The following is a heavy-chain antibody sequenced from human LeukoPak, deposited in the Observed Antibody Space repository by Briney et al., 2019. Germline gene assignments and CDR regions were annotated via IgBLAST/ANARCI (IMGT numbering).Heavy chain of an antibody. CDR2: INHSGST. CDR1: GGSFSGYY. CDR3: ARIRRAYCSSTSCRSKINWFDP. Sequence: SETLSLTCAVYGGSFSGYYWSRIRQPPGKGLEWIGEINHSGSTNYNPSLKSRVTISVDTSKNQFSLKLSSVTAADTAVYYCARIRRAYCSSTSCRSKINWFDPWGQGTLVTVSS. J-gene: IGHJ5*02. V-gene: IGHV4-34*01. D-gene: IGHD2-2*01.